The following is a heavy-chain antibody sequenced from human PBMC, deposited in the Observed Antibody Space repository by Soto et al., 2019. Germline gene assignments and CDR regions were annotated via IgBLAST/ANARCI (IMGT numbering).Heavy chain of an antibody. D-gene: IGHD3-3*01. CDR3: AHRVLRAVFGLVTTTAIYFDF. CDR2: IYWDDDK. J-gene: IGHJ4*02. Sequence: QITLNESGPTVVKPTETLTLTCTFSGFSLTTSGVGVGWVRQSPGKAPEWLAFIYWDDDKRYSKSLKSRLTITKDTSNNQVVLTMANVDPADTATYYCAHRVLRAVFGLVTTTAIYFDFWGQGTPVVVSS. V-gene: IGHV2-5*02. CDR1: GFSLTTSGVG.